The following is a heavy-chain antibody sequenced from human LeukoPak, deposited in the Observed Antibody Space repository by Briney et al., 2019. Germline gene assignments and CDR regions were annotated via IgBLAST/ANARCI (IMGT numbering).Heavy chain of an antibody. V-gene: IGHV3-48*04. J-gene: IGHJ4*02. D-gene: IGHD1-26*01. Sequence: PGGSLRLSCAASGFTFSSYAMSWVRQAPGKWLEWVSYISSSDSTIYYADSVKGRFTISRDNAKNSLYLQMNSLRAEDTAVYYCAKDLSSSGSYSPVDSWGQGTLVTVSS. CDR3: AKDLSSSGSYSPVDS. CDR1: GFTFSSYA. CDR2: ISSSDSTI.